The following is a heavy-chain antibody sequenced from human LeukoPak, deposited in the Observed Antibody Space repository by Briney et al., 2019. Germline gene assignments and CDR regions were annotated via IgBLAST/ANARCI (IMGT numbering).Heavy chain of an antibody. V-gene: IGHV3-21*01. D-gene: IGHD3-22*01. J-gene: IGHJ4*02. CDR2: IGRSSIDK. CDR3: VGGDSREL. CDR1: GFTFNTYT. Sequence: GGSLRLSCTASGFTFNTYTMNWVRQAPGKGPEWISSIGRSSIDKYYADSVRGRFTISRDNAKNSLYVQMSSLRVEDTAVYYCVGGDSRELWGQGTLVTVSS.